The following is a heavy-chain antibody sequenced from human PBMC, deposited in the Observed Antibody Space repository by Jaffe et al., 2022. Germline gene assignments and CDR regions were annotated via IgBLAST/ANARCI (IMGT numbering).Heavy chain of an antibody. Sequence: QVHLVQSGAEVKEPGASVKVSCKASGYTFTNHYMHWVRQAPGRGLEWMGTINPGGGFTIYAESFQGRVSVTRDTSTSTAFMDLSSLTSEDTAVYYCARERLASFDYWGQGTLVTVSS. D-gene: IGHD3-9*01. CDR1: GYTFTNHY. V-gene: IGHV1-46*01. CDR3: ARERLASFDY. J-gene: IGHJ4*02. CDR2: INPGGGFT.